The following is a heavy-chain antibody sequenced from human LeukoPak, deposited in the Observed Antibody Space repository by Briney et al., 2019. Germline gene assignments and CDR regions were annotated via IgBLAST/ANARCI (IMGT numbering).Heavy chain of an antibody. V-gene: IGHV1-69*05. D-gene: IGHD5-24*01. CDR1: GGTFSSYA. CDR2: IIPIFGTA. Sequence: SVKVSCXASGGTFSSYAISWVRQAPGQGLEWMGRIIPIFGTANYAQKFQGRVTITTDESTSTAYMELSSLRSEDTAVYYCARESRGDGYNFGVYYFDYWGQGTLVTVSS. CDR3: ARESRGDGYNFGVYYFDY. J-gene: IGHJ4*02.